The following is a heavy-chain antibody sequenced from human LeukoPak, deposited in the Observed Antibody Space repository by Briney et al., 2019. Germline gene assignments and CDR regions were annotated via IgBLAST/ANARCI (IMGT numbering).Heavy chain of an antibody. V-gene: IGHV4-59*08. CDR2: IYNNGNN. D-gene: IGHD2-15*01. CDR1: GGSVSSYF. CDR3: ARYSWSASTPGSWFDP. J-gene: IGHJ5*02. Sequence: SETLSLTCTVSGGSVSSYFWSWIRQPPGKGLEWIEYIYNNGNNNYNPSLKSRISISVDTSKNQISLKLSSVTAADTALYYCARYSWSASTPGSWFDPWGQGTLVTVSS.